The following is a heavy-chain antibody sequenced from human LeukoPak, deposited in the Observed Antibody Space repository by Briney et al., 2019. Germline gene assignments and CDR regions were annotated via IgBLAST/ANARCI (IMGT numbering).Heavy chain of an antibody. CDR3: ALRALAVAGTVYFDY. D-gene: IGHD6-19*01. CDR1: GGTFSSYA. J-gene: IGHJ4*02. Sequence: GASVKVSCKASGGTFSSYAISWVRQAPGQGLEWMGRIIPIFGIANYAQKFQGKVTITADKSTSTAYMELSSLRSEDTAVYYRALRALAVAGTVYFDYWSQGTLVTVSS. CDR2: IIPIFGIA. V-gene: IGHV1-69*04.